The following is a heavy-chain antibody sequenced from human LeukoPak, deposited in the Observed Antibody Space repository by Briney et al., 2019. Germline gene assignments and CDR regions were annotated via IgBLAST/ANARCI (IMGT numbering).Heavy chain of an antibody. CDR3: AKGGPYYDILTGYYYY. CDR1: GFTVSSTY. CDR2: IYSGGTT. V-gene: IGHV3-53*05. J-gene: IGHJ4*02. Sequence: GGSLRLSCAASGFTVSSTYMHWVRQAPGKGLEWVSVIYSGGTTYYADSVKGRFTISRDNSENTLYLQMDSLRAEDTAVYYCAKGGPYYDILTGYYYYWGQGTLVTVSS. D-gene: IGHD3-9*01.